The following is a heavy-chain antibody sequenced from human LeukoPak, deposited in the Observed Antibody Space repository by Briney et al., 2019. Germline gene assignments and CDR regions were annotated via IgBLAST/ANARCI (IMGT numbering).Heavy chain of an antibody. D-gene: IGHD3-10*01. Sequence: GESLKISFQCSGYIFTKYLIDWVRQMPGKGLEWVGVIYTGVSGARYRPSFQAQVTISADKSSSTGYLQWSRLKASDTAMYYCARDLFYGWETVYYFDYWGQGTLVTVSS. CDR2: IYTGVSGA. J-gene: IGHJ4*02. V-gene: IGHV5-51*01. CDR3: ARDLFYGWETVYYFDY. CDR1: GYIFTKYL.